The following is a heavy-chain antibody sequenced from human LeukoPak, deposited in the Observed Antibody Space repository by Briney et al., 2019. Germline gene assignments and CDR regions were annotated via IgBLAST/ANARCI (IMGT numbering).Heavy chain of an antibody. V-gene: IGHV4-59*08. D-gene: IGHD2-2*02. Sequence: SETLSLTCPVSGGSISSSYWSWIRQPPGKGLEWIGYIYYSGSTNYNPSLKSRVTISVDTSKNQFSLKLSSVTAADTAVYYCSXXRSKTLYDAFDIWGQGTKVTVSS. CDR1: GGSISSSY. CDR2: IYYSGST. J-gene: IGHJ3*02. CDR3: SXXRSKTLYDAFDI.